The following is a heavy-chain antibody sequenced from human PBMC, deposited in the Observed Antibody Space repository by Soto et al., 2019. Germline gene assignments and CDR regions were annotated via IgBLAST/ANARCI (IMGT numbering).Heavy chain of an antibody. V-gene: IGHV3-49*05. CDR2: IRSKAYGGTT. J-gene: IGHJ3*02. CDR1: GFTFGDYA. Sequence: EVQLVESGGGLVKPGRSLRLSCTASGFTFGDYAMSWFRQAPGKGLEWVGFIRSKAYGGTTEYAASVKGRFTISRDDSKSTAYLQMNSLKTGETAVYYCTRGPPITMIVVPLFGPEHSEGGAFDIWGQGTMVTVSS. CDR3: TRGPPITMIVVPLFGPEHSEGGAFDI. D-gene: IGHD3-22*01.